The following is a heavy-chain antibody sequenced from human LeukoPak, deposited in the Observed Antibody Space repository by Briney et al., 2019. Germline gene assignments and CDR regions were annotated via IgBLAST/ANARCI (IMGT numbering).Heavy chain of an antibody. V-gene: IGHV3-53*01. CDR3: ARGPSPLLGGYYYYGMDV. CDR1: GFTFSSDA. D-gene: IGHD7-27*01. J-gene: IGHJ6*02. Sequence: GGSLRLSCAASGFTFSSDAMSWVRQAPGKGLEWVSVIYSGGSTYYADSVKGRFTISRDNSKNTLYLQMNSLRAEDTAVYYCARGPSPLLGGYYYYGMDVWGQGTTVTVSS. CDR2: IYSGGST.